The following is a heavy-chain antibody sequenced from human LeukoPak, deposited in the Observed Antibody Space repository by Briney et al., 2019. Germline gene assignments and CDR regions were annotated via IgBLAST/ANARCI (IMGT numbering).Heavy chain of an antibody. Sequence: PGGSLRLSCAASGFTFSSYAMSWVRQAPGKGLEWVSAISGSGGSTYYADSVKGRFTISRDNSKNTLYLQMNSLRAEDTAVYYCAKDSGYYDILTGYPGGDWFDPWGHGTLVTVSS. CDR2: ISGSGGST. V-gene: IGHV3-23*01. CDR1: GFTFSSYA. D-gene: IGHD3-9*01. J-gene: IGHJ5*02. CDR3: AKDSGYYDILTGYPGGDWFDP.